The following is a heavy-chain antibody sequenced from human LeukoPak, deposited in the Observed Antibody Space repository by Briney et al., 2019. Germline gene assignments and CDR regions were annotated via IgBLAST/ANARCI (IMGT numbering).Heavy chain of an antibody. V-gene: IGHV3-23*01. J-gene: IGHJ4*02. CDR3: AKDATYYSGSYSDS. D-gene: IGHD5-12*01. CDR1: RFIFSSNA. CDR2: ISGSAGET. Sequence: GGSLRLSCAASRFIFSSNAMNWVRQAPGKGLEWVSTISGSAGETYYADSLKGRFTISRDNSKNTLYLQMNNLRAEDTAVYYCAKDATYYSGSYSDSWGQGTLVTVSS.